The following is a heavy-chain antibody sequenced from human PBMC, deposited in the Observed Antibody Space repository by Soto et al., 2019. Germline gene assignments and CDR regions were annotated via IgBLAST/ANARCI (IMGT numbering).Heavy chain of an antibody. D-gene: IGHD1-26*01. CDR2: IFWDDNK. J-gene: IGHJ5*02. V-gene: IGHV2-5*02. Sequence: ESGPTLVNPTETLTLTCTFSGFSLSANGMGVGWFRQPPGKALEWLAVIFWDDNKRYSPSLKTRLTITKDTSKNQVVLRMTNVDPVDTATYFCANRTRSGSYYPSWGQGTLVTVSS. CDR3: ANRTRSGSYYPS. CDR1: GFSLSANGMG.